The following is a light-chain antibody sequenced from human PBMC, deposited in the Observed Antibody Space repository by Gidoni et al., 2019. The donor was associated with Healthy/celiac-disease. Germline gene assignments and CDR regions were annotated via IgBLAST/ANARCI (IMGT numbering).Light chain of an antibody. Sequence: EIVLTQSPATLSLSPGERATLSCRASQSVSSYLAWYQQQPGQAPRLLIDDASNRATGIPARFSGSGSGTDFTLTISSLEPEDFAVYYCQQRSNWPPYTFGQGTKLEIK. V-gene: IGKV3-11*01. CDR1: QSVSSY. CDR2: DAS. J-gene: IGKJ2*01. CDR3: QQRSNWPPYT.